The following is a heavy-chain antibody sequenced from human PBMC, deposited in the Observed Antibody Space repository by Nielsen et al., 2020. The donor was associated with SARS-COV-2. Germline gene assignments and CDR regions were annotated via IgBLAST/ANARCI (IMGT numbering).Heavy chain of an antibody. CDR2: VSASGGST. Sequence: GGSLRLSCIASGFTFNIYAMAWVRRAPGRGLQWVTGVSASGGSTYYTDSVKGRFSISRDNSKNTLFLQMHSLRVEDTALYYCAKDGVVRGDALDLWGQGTMVTVSS. V-gene: IGHV3-23*01. D-gene: IGHD3-10*01. CDR1: GFTFNIYA. J-gene: IGHJ3*01. CDR3: AKDGVVRGDALDL.